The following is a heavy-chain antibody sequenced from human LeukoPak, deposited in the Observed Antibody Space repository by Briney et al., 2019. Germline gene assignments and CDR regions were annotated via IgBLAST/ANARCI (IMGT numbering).Heavy chain of an antibody. CDR3: ASWGLSDTAKTYYGMDV. V-gene: IGHV4-31*03. Sequence: SETLSLTCTVSGGSINSGGYYWSWIRQHPGKGLEWIGYIYYSGSTYYNPSLKSRVTISVDTSKNQFSLKLSSVTAADTAVYSCASWGLSDTAKTYYGMDVWGQGTTVTVSS. J-gene: IGHJ6*02. D-gene: IGHD5-18*01. CDR1: GGSINSGGYY. CDR2: IYYSGST.